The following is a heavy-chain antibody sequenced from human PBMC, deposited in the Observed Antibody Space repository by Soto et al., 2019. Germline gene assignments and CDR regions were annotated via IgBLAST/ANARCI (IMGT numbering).Heavy chain of an antibody. CDR3: ARGKSIFYGMDV. CDR1: Y. D-gene: IGHD2-15*01. J-gene: IGHJ6*02. V-gene: IGHV3-11*01. Sequence: YISWIRQAPGKGLEWVSYISRSLTIVYHADSVKGRFTISRDNAKNSLFLQMNSLRAEDTAVYYCARGKSIFYGMDVWGQGTTVTV. CDR2: ISRSLTIV.